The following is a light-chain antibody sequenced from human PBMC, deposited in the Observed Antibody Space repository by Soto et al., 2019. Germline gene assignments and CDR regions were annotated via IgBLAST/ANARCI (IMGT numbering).Light chain of an antibody. J-gene: IGKJ1*01. CDR1: QDISNY. CDR2: AAS. CDR3: QQYYSFPPT. V-gene: IGKV1-33*01. Sequence: DIQMTQSPSSLSSSVGDRFTITCQASQDISNYLNWYQQKPGKAPKLLIYAASTLQSGVPSRFSGSGSGTDFTLTISCLQSEDFATYYCQQYYSFPPTFGQGTKVDIK.